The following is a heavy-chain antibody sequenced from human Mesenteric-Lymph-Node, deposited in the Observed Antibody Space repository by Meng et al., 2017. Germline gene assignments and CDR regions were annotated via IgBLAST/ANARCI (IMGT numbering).Heavy chain of an antibody. CDR3: VREGKVTFDY. V-gene: IGHV3-74*01. Sequence: GPLVGSGGGLFQPGGSLRLSCASSGITFSSYWMHWVRQAPGKGLVWVSHINTVGSTTTYADSVKGRFAISRDNAKNTLYLQMNSLRAEDTAVYYCVREGKVTFDYWGQGTLVTVSS. D-gene: IGHD2-21*02. J-gene: IGHJ4*02. CDR2: INTVGSTT. CDR1: GITFSSYW.